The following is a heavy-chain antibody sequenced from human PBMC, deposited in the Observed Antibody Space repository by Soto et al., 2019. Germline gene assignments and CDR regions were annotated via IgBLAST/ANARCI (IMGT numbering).Heavy chain of an antibody. CDR3: ARYDGPGVDTAVVYYYYYMDV. V-gene: IGHV1-46*03. CDR1: GYTFTSYY. CDR2: INTSGGST. D-gene: IGHD5-18*01. Sequence: ASVKVSCKAPGYTFTSYYMHWVRQAPGQGLEWMGIINTSGGSTSYAQKFQGRVTMTRDTSTSTVYMELSSLRSEDTAVYYCARYDGPGVDTAVVYYYYYMDVWGKGTMVTVSS. J-gene: IGHJ6*03.